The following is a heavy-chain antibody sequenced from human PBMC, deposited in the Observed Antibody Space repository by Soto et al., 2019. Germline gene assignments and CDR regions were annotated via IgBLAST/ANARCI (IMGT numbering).Heavy chain of an antibody. D-gene: IGHD6-13*01. CDR1: GGTFSTYA. CDR2: IIPSTGST. V-gene: IGHV1-69*12. CDR3: ARGGSSSDY. Sequence: QVQLVQSGAEVKKPGSSVKVSCKAFGGTFSTYAVSWVRQAPGQGLEWVGGIIPSTGSTNHAQKFQGRVTITADESPRTVYTELTSLRSDDTAVYYCARGGSSSDYWGQGTLVTVSS. J-gene: IGHJ4*02.